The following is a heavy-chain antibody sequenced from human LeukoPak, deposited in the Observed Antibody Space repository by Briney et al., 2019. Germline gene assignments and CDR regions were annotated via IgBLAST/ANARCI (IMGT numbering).Heavy chain of an antibody. CDR1: GFTFSSYS. V-gene: IGHV3-21*01. CDR2: ISTGSSYI. Sequence: GGSLRLSCAASGFTFSSYSMNWVRQAPGKGLEWVSSISTGSSYIYYADSVKGRFTISRDNAKNSLYLQMNSLRAEDTAVYYCARVKTVAGIDYWGQGTLVTVSS. CDR3: ARVKTVAGIDY. J-gene: IGHJ4*02. D-gene: IGHD6-19*01.